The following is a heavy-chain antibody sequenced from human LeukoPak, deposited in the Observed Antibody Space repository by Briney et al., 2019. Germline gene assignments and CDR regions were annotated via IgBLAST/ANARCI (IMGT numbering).Heavy chain of an antibody. D-gene: IGHD3-3*01. J-gene: IGHJ3*02. Sequence: GGSLRLSCAASGFTASSNYMSWVRQAPGKGLEWVSVIYSGGSTYYADSVKGRFTISRDNSKNTLYLQMNSLRAEDTAVYYCARTPIFGVVITVVNAFDIWGQGTMVTVSS. CDR2: IYSGGST. CDR3: ARTPIFGVVITVVNAFDI. V-gene: IGHV3-53*01. CDR1: GFTASSNY.